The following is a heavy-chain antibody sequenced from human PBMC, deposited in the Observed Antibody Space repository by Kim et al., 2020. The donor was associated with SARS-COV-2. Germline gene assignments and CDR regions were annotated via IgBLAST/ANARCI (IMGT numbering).Heavy chain of an antibody. CDR3: ARDLWLGEFYAFDI. CDR2: IYRDGNT. Sequence: GGSLRLSCAASGFTVSFNYMSWVRQAPGKGLEWVSVIYRDGNTYYAESVKGRFTMSSDYSKNTLYLQMNSLRAEDTAMYYCARDLWLGEFYAFDIWGQGTMVTVSS. D-gene: IGHD3-10*01. J-gene: IGHJ3*02. V-gene: IGHV3-66*01. CDR1: GFTVSFNY.